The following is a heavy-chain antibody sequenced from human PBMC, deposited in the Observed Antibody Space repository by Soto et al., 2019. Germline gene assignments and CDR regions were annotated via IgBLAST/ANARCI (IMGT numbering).Heavy chain of an antibody. CDR1: GYTFTNYA. J-gene: IGHJ4*02. V-gene: IGHV1-3*01. CDR3: ARSLSSWLDY. Sequence: ASVKVSCKASGYTFTNYAMHWVRQAPGQRLEWMGWINAGNGNTKYPQKLQGRVTMTTDTSTSTAYMELRSLRSDDTAVYYCARSLSSWLDYWGQGTLVTVSS. CDR2: INAGNGNT. D-gene: IGHD6-13*01.